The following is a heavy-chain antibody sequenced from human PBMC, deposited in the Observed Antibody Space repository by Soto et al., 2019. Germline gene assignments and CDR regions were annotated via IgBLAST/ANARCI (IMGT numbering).Heavy chain of an antibody. CDR3: ARVGYSGYDYDLPYFDY. CDR2: INHSGST. J-gene: IGHJ4*02. V-gene: IGHV4-34*01. CDR1: GGSFSGYY. Sequence: QVQLQQWGAGLLKPSETLSLTCAVYGGSFSGYYWSWIRQPPGKGLEWIGEINHSGSTNYNPSLKSRVTISVDTSKNQFSLKLSSVTAADTAVYYCARVGYSGYDYDLPYFDYWGQGTLVTVSS. D-gene: IGHD5-12*01.